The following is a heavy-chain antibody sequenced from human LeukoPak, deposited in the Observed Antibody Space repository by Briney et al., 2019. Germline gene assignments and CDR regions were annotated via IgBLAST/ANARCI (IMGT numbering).Heavy chain of an antibody. CDR1: EFTFSKYT. Sequence: GGSLRLSCADSEFTFSKYTMNWVRQAPGEGLEWISSISSSSSNIYYADSVKGRFTISRDNAKNSLYLQMNSLRAEDTAVYYCASQGRWGKGTLVTVSS. CDR3: ASQGR. D-gene: IGHD1-26*01. V-gene: IGHV3-21*01. CDR2: ISSSSSNI. J-gene: IGHJ4*02.